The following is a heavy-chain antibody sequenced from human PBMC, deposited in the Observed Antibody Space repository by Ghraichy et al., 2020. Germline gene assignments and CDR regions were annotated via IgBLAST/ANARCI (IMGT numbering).Heavy chain of an antibody. J-gene: IGHJ4*02. CDR1: GGSFSGYY. V-gene: IGHV4-34*01. D-gene: IGHD3-16*01. Sequence: TLSLTCAVYGGSFSGYYWSWIRQPPGKGLEWIGEINHSGSTNYNPSLKSRVTISVDTSKNQFSLKLSSVTAADTAVYYCAGGEYYFDYWGQGTLVTVSS. CDR2: INHSGST. CDR3: AGGEYYFDY.